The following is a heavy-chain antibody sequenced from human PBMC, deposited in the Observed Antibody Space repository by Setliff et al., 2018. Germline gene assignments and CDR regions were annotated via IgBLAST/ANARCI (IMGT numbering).Heavy chain of an antibody. V-gene: IGHV1-18*01. CDR2: ISAYNGNT. D-gene: IGHD3-22*01. Sequence: ASVKVSCKASGYTFTSYDINWVRQATGQGLEWMGWISAYNGNTNYAQKLQGRVTMTTDTSTSTAYMELRSLRSEDTAVYYCARVHYETSTYSPTLFDHWGQGALVTVSS. CDR3: ARVHYETSTYSPTLFDH. CDR1: GYTFTSYD. J-gene: IGHJ4*02.